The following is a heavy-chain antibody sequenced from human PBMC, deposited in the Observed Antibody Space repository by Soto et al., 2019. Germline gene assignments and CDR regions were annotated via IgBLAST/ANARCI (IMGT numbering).Heavy chain of an antibody. V-gene: IGHV2-5*02. CDR1: GFSLTTRGVG. J-gene: IGHJ6*02. D-gene: IGHD2-2*01. CDR3: AHAYCRTISCDPYFYYDMDV. Sequence: QITLKESGPTLVKPTQTLTLTCTFSGFSLTTRGVGVAWIRQPPGKALEWLSLIYWDDDKRYSPSLDSRLTITKATSKNRLVLTMTNMDPVDTATYYCAHAYCRTISCDPYFYYDMDVWGQGTTVTVSS. CDR2: IYWDDDK.